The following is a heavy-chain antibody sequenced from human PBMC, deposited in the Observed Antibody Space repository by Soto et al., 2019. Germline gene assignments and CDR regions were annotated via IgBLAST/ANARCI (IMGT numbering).Heavy chain of an antibody. V-gene: IGHV3-74*01. CDR3: ARGDRGGFDL. CDR2: VHGGGTTT. CDR1: GFTFDYYW. D-gene: IGHD3-10*01. Sequence: GESLKISCAASGFTFDYYWMHWVRQAPGKGLVWVSRVHGGGTTTTYADSVKGRFTISRDNARNTVSLQMSSLRAEDTAIYYCARGDRGGFDLWGHGTMVTVSS. J-gene: IGHJ3*01.